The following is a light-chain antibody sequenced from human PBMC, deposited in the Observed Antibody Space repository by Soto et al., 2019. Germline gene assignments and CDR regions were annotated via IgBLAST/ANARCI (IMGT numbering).Light chain of an antibody. CDR1: ESLTRN. Sequence: EIVMTQSPATLSLSPGERAALSCRASESLTRNLAWYQQKPGQAPRLLIYEASTRATGIPARFSGSGSGTEFTLTISSLESEDFAVYYCQQYNNWPPYTFGQGTKLEIK. CDR2: EAS. J-gene: IGKJ2*01. CDR3: QQYNNWPPYT. V-gene: IGKV3-15*01.